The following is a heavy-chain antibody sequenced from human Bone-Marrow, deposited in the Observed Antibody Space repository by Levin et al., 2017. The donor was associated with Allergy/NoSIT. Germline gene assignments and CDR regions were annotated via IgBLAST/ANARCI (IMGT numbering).Heavy chain of an antibody. CDR3: VRGPPYGVRPGFFDY. CDR2: LKQDGGGE. CDR1: GFTFSNYW. J-gene: IGHJ4*02. D-gene: IGHD4-17*01. Sequence: PGGSLRLSCAASGFTFSNYWMSWVRQAPGKGLESVANLKQDGGGEYYVDSVKGRFTISRDNAKNSLYLQMSSLTAEDTAIYYCVRGPPYGVRPGFFDYWGQGTLVTVSS. V-gene: IGHV3-7*03.